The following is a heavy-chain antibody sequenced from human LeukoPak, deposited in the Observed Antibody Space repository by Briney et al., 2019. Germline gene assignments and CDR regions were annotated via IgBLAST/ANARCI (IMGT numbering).Heavy chain of an antibody. V-gene: IGHV4-39*01. CDR1: GGSSSSSNYY. J-gene: IGHJ5*02. CDR2: IYYSGTT. Sequence: MPSETLSLTCTVSGGSSSSSNYYWDWIRQPPGKGLEWIGSIYYSGTTYYNPSLKSRVTVSIDTSKKQFSLKVSSVTAADTAVYYCARVDLYSSSWRASNWFDPWGQGTLVTVSS. D-gene: IGHD6-13*01. CDR3: ARVDLYSSSWRASNWFDP.